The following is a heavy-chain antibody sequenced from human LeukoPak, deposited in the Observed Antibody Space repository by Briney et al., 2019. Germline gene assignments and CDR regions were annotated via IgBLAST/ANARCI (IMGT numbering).Heavy chain of an antibody. CDR1: GFPFSSYV. J-gene: IGHJ4*02. Sequence: GGSLRLSCAASGFPFSSYVMVWVRQAPGKGLEWVAIIWHVGSKEYYVDSVKGRFAISRDNSKNALYLQMNSLRAEDTAVYYCARDNSGSIDYWGQGTLVTVSS. V-gene: IGHV3-33*01. CDR3: ARDNSGSIDY. D-gene: IGHD3-10*01. CDR2: IWHVGSKE.